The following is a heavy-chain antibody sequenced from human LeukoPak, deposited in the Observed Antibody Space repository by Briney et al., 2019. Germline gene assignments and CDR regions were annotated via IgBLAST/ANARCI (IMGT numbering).Heavy chain of an antibody. Sequence: ASVKVSCKASGYTFTSYGIRWVRQAPGQGLEWMGWISAYNGNTNYAQKLQGRVTMTTDTSTSTAYMELRSLRSDDTAVYYCARFHWNRYYDILTGYYYFDYWGQGTLVTVSS. CDR2: ISAYNGNT. CDR3: ARFHWNRYYDILTGYYYFDY. CDR1: GYTFTSYG. J-gene: IGHJ4*02. V-gene: IGHV1-18*01. D-gene: IGHD3-9*01.